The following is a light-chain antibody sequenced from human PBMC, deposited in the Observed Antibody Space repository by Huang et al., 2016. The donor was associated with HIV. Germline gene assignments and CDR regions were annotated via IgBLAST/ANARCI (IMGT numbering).Light chain of an antibody. Sequence: ELVLTQSPGTLSSSPGGSAVISCRASQHLNTGFLAWYRQRPGQAPELLIFAAAKRHDEIPDRFGGSGAGKEFSRTINGRDPEDFAWYVCHHEGATQWAVGRGTRVE. V-gene: IGKV3-20*01. J-gene: IGKJ1*01. CDR2: AAA. CDR1: QHLNTGF. CDR3: HHEGATQWA.